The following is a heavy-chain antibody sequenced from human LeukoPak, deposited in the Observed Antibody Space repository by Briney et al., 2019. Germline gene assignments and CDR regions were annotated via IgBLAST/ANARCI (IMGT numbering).Heavy chain of an antibody. V-gene: IGHV3-7*04. CDR1: GFTFSSYW. CDR2: IKQDGSEK. CDR3: ARGPLKGYSYDTRLDFYFDY. D-gene: IGHD5-18*01. Sequence: PGGSLRLSCAASGFTFSSYWMSWVRQAPGKGLEWVANIKQDGSEKYYVDSVKGRFTISRDNAKNSLYLQMNSLRAEDTAVYYCARGPLKGYSYDTRLDFYFDYWGQGTLVTVSS. J-gene: IGHJ4*02.